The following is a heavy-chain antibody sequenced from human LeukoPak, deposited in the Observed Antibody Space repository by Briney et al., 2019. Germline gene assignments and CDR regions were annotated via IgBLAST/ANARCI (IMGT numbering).Heavy chain of an antibody. J-gene: IGHJ3*02. CDR2: ISSSSSYI. V-gene: IGHV3-21*01. D-gene: IGHD2-21*02. Sequence: GGSLRLSCAASGFTFSSYSMNWVRQAPGEGLEWVSSISSSSSYIYYADSVKGRFTISRDNAKNSLYLQMNSLRAEDTAVYYCASLILVAYCGGDCYLDGDAFDIWGQGTMVTVSS. CDR1: GFTFSSYS. CDR3: ASLILVAYCGGDCYLDGDAFDI.